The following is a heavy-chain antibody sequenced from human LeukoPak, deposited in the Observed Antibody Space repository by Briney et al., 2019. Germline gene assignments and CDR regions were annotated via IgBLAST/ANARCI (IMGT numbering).Heavy chain of an antibody. CDR1: GGTFSSYA. CDR3: ARGQRRLGYYDSSGYL. Sequence: ASVKVSCKASGGTFSSYAISWVRQAPGQGLEWMGWISAYNGNTNNAQKLQGRVTMTTDTSTSTAYMELRSLRSDDTAVYYCARGQRRLGYYDSSGYLWGQGTLVTVSS. D-gene: IGHD3-22*01. CDR2: ISAYNGNT. V-gene: IGHV1-18*01. J-gene: IGHJ4*02.